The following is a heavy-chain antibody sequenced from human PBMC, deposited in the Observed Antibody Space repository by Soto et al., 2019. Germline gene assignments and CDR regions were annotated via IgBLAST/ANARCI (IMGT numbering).Heavy chain of an antibody. V-gene: IGHV1-8*01. CDR3: ARRAETNGWNGFGADKYYFDF. CDR2: MNPNTGNS. J-gene: IGHJ4*02. CDR1: GDTFTSYD. D-gene: IGHD1-1*01. Sequence: ASVKVSCKASGDTFTSYDIYWVRQAPGQGLEWMGWMNPNTGNSGYAQKFQGRVTMTSDTSISTAHMELSSLRSEDTAVYYCARRAETNGWNGFGADKYYFDFWGQGTLVTVSS.